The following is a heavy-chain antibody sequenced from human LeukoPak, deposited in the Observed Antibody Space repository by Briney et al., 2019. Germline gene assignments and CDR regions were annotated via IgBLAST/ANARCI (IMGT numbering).Heavy chain of an antibody. CDR3: AKDAHIGSRFGVASTKDY. CDR2: IRYDGSNK. CDR1: GFTFSSNG. Sequence: PGGALRLSCAASGFTFSSNGMHLVRQAPGKGLECVAFIRYDGSNKYYADSVKGRFTISRDNSKNTLYLQMNSLRAEDTAVYYCAKDAHIGSRFGVASTKDYWGQGTLVTVSS. V-gene: IGHV3-30*02. D-gene: IGHD3-3*01. J-gene: IGHJ4*02.